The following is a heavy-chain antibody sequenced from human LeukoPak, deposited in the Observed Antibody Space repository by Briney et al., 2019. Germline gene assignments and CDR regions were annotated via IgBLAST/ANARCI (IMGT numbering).Heavy chain of an antibody. CDR3: ARDGYSHPHGY. CDR1: GFTFSSYW. V-gene: IGHV3-7*05. Sequence: GGALRLSCAASGFTFSSYWMSWVRQAPGKGLEWVANIKQDGSEKYYVDSVKGRFTISRDNGKNSLYLQMNSLRAEDTAVYYCARDGYSHPHGYWGQGTLVTVSS. D-gene: IGHD5-18*01. CDR2: IKQDGSEK. J-gene: IGHJ4*02.